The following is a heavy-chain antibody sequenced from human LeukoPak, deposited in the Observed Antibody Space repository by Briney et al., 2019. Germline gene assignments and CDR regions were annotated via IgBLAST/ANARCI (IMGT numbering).Heavy chain of an antibody. CDR3: ARDRPNNYYDSSGYYRDY. CDR1: GFTFSTYW. J-gene: IGHJ4*02. Sequence: HPGGSLRLSCAASGFTFSTYWMHWVRQAPGKGLVWVSRINTDGSNTNYADSVKGRFTISRDNAENTLYLQMNSLRVEDTAVYYCARDRPNNYYDSSGYYRDYWGQGTLVTVSS. CDR2: INTDGSNT. V-gene: IGHV3-74*01. D-gene: IGHD3-22*01.